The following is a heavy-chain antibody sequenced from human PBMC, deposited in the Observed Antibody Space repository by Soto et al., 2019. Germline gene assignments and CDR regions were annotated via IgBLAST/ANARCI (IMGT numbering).Heavy chain of an antibody. V-gene: IGHV3-23*01. CDR1: GFTFSSYA. D-gene: IGHD3-3*01. CDR3: AKDLSNRSDFWSGYYYYYYGMDV. J-gene: IGHJ6*02. CDR2: ISGSGGST. Sequence: GGSLRLSCAASGFTFSSYAMSWVRQAPGKWLEWVSAISGSGGSTYYADSVKGRFTISRDNSKNTLYLQMNSLRAEDTAVYYCAKDLSNRSDFWSGYYYYYYGMDVWGQGXTVTVSS.